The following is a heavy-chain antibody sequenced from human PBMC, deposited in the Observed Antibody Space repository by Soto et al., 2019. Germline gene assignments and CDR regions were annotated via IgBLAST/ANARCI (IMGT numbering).Heavy chain of an antibody. D-gene: IGHD2-21*02. V-gene: IGHV4-30-2*01. CDR3: ARSYCGCDCYSDFDAFDI. CDR1: GGSISSGGFS. J-gene: IGHJ3*02. Sequence: PSETLSLTCAVSGGSISSGGFSWSWIRQPPGKGLEWIGYIHYAGNTYYNPSLKGRVTISVDRSKNQFSLELYSVAAADTAVYYCARSYCGCDCYSDFDAFDIWGQGTPVTVSS. CDR2: IHYAGNT.